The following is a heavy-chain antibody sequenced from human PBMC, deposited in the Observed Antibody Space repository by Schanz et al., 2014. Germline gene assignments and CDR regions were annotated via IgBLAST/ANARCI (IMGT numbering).Heavy chain of an antibody. D-gene: IGHD2-2*01. J-gene: IGHJ4*02. CDR1: GYTFTSYD. Sequence: QVQLVQSGAEVKKPGASVKVSCKASGYTFTSYDINWVRQATGQGLEWMGWMNSKTGNTGYAQRFQGRLTVTRDTSTSTVNMELSSLRSEDTAVYYCARGGFFDSTSCDSWGQGTLVTVSS. V-gene: IGHV1-8*01. CDR3: ARGGFFDSTSCDS. CDR2: MNSKTGNT.